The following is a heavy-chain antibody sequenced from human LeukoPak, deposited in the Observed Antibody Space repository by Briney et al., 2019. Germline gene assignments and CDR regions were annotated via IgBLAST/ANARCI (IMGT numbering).Heavy chain of an antibody. CDR1: GYTFTDYY. CDR2: NNPNSGGT. V-gene: IGHV1-2*02. D-gene: IGHD2-15*01. CDR3: ARARCTGGSCYDY. Sequence: GASVKVSCKASGYTFTDYYIHWVRQAPGQGLECMGWNNPNSGGTNFAQKFQGRVTMTRDTSISTAYMELSSLRSDDTAVYYCARARCTGGSCYDYWGQGTLVTVSS. J-gene: IGHJ4*02.